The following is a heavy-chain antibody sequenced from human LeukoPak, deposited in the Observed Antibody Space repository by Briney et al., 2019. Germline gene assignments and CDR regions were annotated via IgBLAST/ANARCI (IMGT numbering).Heavy chain of an antibody. J-gene: IGHJ6*03. CDR1: GGSISSYY. CDR2: IYYSGST. V-gene: IGHV4-59*01. Sequence: PSETLSLTCAVYGGSISSYYWSWIRQPPGKGLEWIGYIYYSGSTNYNPSLKSRVTISVDTSKNQFSLKLSSVTAADTAVYYCARGLAGGAYYYYYYMDVWGKGTTVTVSS. CDR3: ARGLAGGAYYYYYYMDV. D-gene: IGHD6-19*01.